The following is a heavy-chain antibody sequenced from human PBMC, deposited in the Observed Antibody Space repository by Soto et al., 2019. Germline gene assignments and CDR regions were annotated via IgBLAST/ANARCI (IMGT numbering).Heavy chain of an antibody. CDR1: GGSVSSGSYY. J-gene: IGHJ4*02. D-gene: IGHD3-9*01. V-gene: IGHV4-61*01. CDR2: IYYSGST. CDR3: ARTPGGYDILTGYYRPYYFDY. Sequence: TLSLTCTVSGGSVSSGSYYWSWIRQPPGKGLEWIGYIYYSGSTNYNPSLKSRVTISVDTSKNQFFLKLSSVTAAGTAVYYCARTPGGYDILTGYYRPYYFDYWGQGTLVTVSS.